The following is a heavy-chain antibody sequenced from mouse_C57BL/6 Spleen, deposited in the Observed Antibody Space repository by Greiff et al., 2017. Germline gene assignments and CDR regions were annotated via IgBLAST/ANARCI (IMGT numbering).Heavy chain of an antibody. CDR1: GYTFTSYW. D-gene: IGHD2-4*01. V-gene: IGHV1-55*01. J-gene: IGHJ3*01. CDR3: ARRGIYYDYDVFAY. Sequence: VQLQQPGAELVKPGASVKMSCKASGYTFTSYWITWVKQRPGQGLEWIGDIYPGSGSTNYNEKFKSKATLTVDTSSSTAYMQLSSLTSEDSAVYYCARRGIYYDYDVFAYWGQGTLVTVSA. CDR2: IYPGSGST.